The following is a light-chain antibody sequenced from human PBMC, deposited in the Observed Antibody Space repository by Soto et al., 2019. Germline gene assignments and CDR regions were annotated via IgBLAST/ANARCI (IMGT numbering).Light chain of an antibody. Sequence: EIELTQSPGTLSLSPGERATLSCSASQSVSNNYLAWYQQRPGQAPTLLISDASTRAPGIPGRFSGSGSGRDFTLTISRLEAEDFAVYYCQQYGSSRTFGQGAKVDI. CDR3: QQYGSSRT. CDR1: QSVSNNY. V-gene: IGKV3-20*01. CDR2: DAS. J-gene: IGKJ1*01.